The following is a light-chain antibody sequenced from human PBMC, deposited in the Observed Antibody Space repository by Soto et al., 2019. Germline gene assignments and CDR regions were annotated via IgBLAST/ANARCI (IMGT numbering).Light chain of an antibody. Sequence: EKVMKQSPATLTVSPGERATLSCSASQSVSSVAWYQQKPGQTPKLLIYAASTRATGMPARFSGSGSGTEFTLTISSLQSEDFAVYYCQQYDNWPHTFGQGTKLEIK. CDR1: QSVSSV. CDR3: QQYDNWPHT. J-gene: IGKJ2*01. CDR2: AAS. V-gene: IGKV3D-15*01.